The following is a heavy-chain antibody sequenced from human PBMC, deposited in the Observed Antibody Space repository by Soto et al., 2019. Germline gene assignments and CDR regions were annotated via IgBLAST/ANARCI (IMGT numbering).Heavy chain of an antibody. Sequence: SVKVSCKASGGTFSRHAISWVRQAPGQGLEWMGGIIPIFSTANHAQKFQGRVTIIADESTSTVYMELSSLRSEDTAMYYCARGWGYDSNDYYYAYWGQGTLVTVSS. V-gene: IGHV1-69*13. D-gene: IGHD3-22*01. CDR1: GGTFSRHA. CDR3: ARGWGYDSNDYYYAY. CDR2: IIPIFSTA. J-gene: IGHJ4*02.